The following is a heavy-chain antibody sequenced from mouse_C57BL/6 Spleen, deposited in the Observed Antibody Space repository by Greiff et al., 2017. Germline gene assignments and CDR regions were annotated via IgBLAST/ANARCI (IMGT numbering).Heavy chain of an antibody. V-gene: IGHV1-80*01. D-gene: IGHD1-1*01. Sequence: QVQLQQSGAELVKPGASVKLSCKASGYTFSSYWMNWVKQRPGKGLEWIGQINPGDGYTNYNQKFKGKATLTAAKSSSTAYMQLSSLTSEDSAVYFCACLDYDSSGDYWGQGTTLTVSS. CDR1: GYTFSSYW. CDR3: ACLDYDSSGDY. J-gene: IGHJ2*01. CDR2: INPGDGYT.